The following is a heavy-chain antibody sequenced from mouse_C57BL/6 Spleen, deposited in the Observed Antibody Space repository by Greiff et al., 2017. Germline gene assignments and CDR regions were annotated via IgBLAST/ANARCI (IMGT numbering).Heavy chain of an antibody. CDR1: GYTFTSYW. Sequence: QVQLQQPGAELVMPEASVKLSCKASGYTFTSYWMHWVKQRPGQGLEWIGEIDPSDSYTNYNQKFKGKSTLTVDKSSSTAYMQLSSLISEDSAVYYCARWSNYVDYWGQGTTLTVSS. D-gene: IGHD5-1*01. J-gene: IGHJ2*01. CDR2: IDPSDSYT. CDR3: ARWSNYVDY. V-gene: IGHV1-69*01.